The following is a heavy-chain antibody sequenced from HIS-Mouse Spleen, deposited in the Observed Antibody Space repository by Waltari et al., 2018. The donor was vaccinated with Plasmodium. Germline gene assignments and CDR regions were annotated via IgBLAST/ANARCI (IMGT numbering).Heavy chain of an antibody. CDR1: GSSVTGQG. V-gene: IGHV1-18*01. CDR3: ARLLPWVHGHFDY. D-gene: IGHD1-26*01. J-gene: IGHJ4*02. CDR2: ISGYNGNT. Sequence: VQLVQYGAEGKRPGASVRVSCKASGSSVTGQGIGWVRQAPGQGFEWMGWISGYNGNTNSAQKVHGRVTMTTDTSTGTAYMELRSLRSDDTAVYYCARLLPWVHGHFDYWGQGTLVTVSS.